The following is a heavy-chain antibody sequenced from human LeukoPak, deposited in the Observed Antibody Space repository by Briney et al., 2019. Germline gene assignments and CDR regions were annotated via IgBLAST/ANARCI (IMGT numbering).Heavy chain of an antibody. CDR3: AKETDYGETRYWYFDL. CDR2: ISAIGSST. CDR1: GFTFSSYA. Sequence: GGCLRLSCAASGFTFSSYAMTWVRQAPGEGLEWVSAISAIGSSTYYADSAKGRFTISRDNSKNTLYLQMNSLRAEDTAVYYCAKETDYGETRYWYFDLWGRGTLVTVSS. V-gene: IGHV3-23*01. J-gene: IGHJ2*01. D-gene: IGHD4-17*01.